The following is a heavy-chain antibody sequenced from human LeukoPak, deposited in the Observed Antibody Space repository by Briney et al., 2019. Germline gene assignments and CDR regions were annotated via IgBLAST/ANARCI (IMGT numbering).Heavy chain of an antibody. V-gene: IGHV3-21*01. CDR2: ISSSSSYI. J-gene: IGHJ4*02. Sequence: GGSLRLSCAASGFTFSSYSMNWVRQAPGKGLEWVSSISSSSSYIYYADSVKGRFTISRDNAKNSLYLQMNSLRAEDTAVYYCARIGCAGGNCPKAGRALGGYWGQGILVTVSS. CDR3: ARIGCAGGNCPKAGRALGGY. CDR1: GFTFSSYS. D-gene: IGHD2-21*01.